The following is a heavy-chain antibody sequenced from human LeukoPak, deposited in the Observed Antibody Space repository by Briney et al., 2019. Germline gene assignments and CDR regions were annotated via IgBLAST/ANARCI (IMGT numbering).Heavy chain of an antibody. J-gene: IGHJ2*01. CDR1: GGSINNYY. D-gene: IGHD4-23*01. CDR2: IYYSGNT. CDR3: ARLGPLIYGGSWYFDL. Sequence: KPSETLSLTCSVSGGSINNYYWSWIRQPPGKGLELIGYIYYSGNTNYNPSLKSRVTISVDTSKNQFSLKLSSVTAADTAVYYCARLGPLIYGGSWYFDLWGRGTLVTVSS. V-gene: IGHV4-59*08.